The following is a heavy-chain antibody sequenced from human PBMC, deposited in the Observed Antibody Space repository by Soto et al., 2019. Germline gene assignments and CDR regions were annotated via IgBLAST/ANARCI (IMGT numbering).Heavy chain of an antibody. Sequence: EVQLVESGGALIQPGGSLILSCAASGFTVSNNYISWVRRAPGKGLEWVSLMYSGGSTHYANSVKGRFTISRDGSKNTVYLQMKSLRAEDTAVYYCTQLGAFDVWGQGTMVTVSS. CDR1: GFTVSNNY. CDR3: TQLGAFDV. V-gene: IGHV3-53*01. D-gene: IGHD3-16*01. CDR2: MYSGGST. J-gene: IGHJ3*01.